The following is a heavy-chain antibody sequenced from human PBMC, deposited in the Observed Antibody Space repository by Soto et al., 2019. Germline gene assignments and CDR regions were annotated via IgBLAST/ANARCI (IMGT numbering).Heavy chain of an antibody. CDR1: GFTFSDYY. Sequence: QVQLVESGGGLVKPGGSLRLSCAASGFTFSDYYMSWIRQAPGKGLEWVSYISSSSSYTNYADSVKGRFTISRDNAKNSLYLQMNSLRAEDTAVYYCARRASSRIYCYYGMDVWGQGTTVTVSS. D-gene: IGHD6-13*01. V-gene: IGHV3-11*06. CDR2: ISSSSSYT. CDR3: ARRASSRIYCYYGMDV. J-gene: IGHJ6*02.